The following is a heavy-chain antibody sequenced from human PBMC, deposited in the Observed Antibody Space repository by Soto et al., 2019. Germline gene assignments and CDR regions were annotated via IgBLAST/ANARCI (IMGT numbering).Heavy chain of an antibody. V-gene: IGHV5-10-1*01. Sequence: EVQLVQSGAEVKKPGESLRISCKGSGYSFTSYWISWVRQMPGKGLEWMGRIDPSDSYTNYSPSFQGHVTISADKSISTAYLQWSSLKASDTAMYYCARRHYGSGSYYIAYFDYWGQGTLVTVSS. D-gene: IGHD3-10*01. CDR3: ARRHYGSGSYYIAYFDY. CDR2: IDPSDSYT. CDR1: GYSFTSYW. J-gene: IGHJ4*02.